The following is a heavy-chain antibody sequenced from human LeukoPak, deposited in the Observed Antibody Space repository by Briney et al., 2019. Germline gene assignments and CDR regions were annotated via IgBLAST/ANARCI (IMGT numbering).Heavy chain of an antibody. CDR3: AKAPVTTCRGAFCYPFDY. CDR1: GVIFSTHS. D-gene: IGHD2-15*01. CDR2: ISRSTSIM. Sequence: GGSLRLSCAASGVIFSTHSMNWVRQAPGKGLEWISYISRSTSIMHYADSVKGRFTISRDKAKNSLYLQMNRLRPEDAAVYYCAKAPVTTCRGAFCYPFDYWGLGTLVTVSS. V-gene: IGHV3-48*01. J-gene: IGHJ4*02.